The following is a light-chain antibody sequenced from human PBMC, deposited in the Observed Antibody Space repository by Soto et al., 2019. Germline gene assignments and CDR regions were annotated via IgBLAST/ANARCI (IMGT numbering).Light chain of an antibody. J-gene: IGKJ5*01. Sequence: EIVLTQSPGTLSLSPGERATLSCRASRSVSSSYLAWYQQKPGQAPRLLIYGASSRATGIPDRFSGSGSGTDFTLTISRLEPEDFAVYYCQQYNNWPPSITFGQGTRLEIK. CDR2: GAS. V-gene: IGKV3-20*01. CDR3: QQYNNWPPSIT. CDR1: RSVSSSY.